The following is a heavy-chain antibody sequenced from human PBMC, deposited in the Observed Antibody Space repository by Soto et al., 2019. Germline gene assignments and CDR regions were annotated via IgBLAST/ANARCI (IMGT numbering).Heavy chain of an antibody. CDR2: VYYTGNA. Sequence: QLQLQESGPGLVEPSETLSLTCNASGGSISSSSFYWGWIRQSPGKGLEWIGSVYYTGNAYYNPSIKSRVTISVYTSKNQLSLKLSSMTAADTAVFYCARHAGRLDNNGWWYDYWGQGTLVSVSS. CDR3: ARHAGRLDNNGWWYDY. D-gene: IGHD2-15*01. CDR1: GGSISSSSFY. V-gene: IGHV4-39*01. J-gene: IGHJ4*02.